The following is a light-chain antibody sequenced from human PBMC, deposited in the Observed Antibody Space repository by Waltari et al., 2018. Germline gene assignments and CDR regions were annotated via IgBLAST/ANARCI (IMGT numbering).Light chain of an antibody. CDR3: QQYQNWPQT. CDR2: GAS. J-gene: IGKJ2*01. Sequence: EVVMTQSPATLSVSPGEGAALSCRASQYIGTNLAWYQQKRGRAPRLLIYGASTRAAGVPGSFSGSGSGSEFTLTISSLQSEDSAVYYCQQYQNWPQTFGQGTKLQIK. V-gene: IGKV3-15*01. CDR1: QYIGTN.